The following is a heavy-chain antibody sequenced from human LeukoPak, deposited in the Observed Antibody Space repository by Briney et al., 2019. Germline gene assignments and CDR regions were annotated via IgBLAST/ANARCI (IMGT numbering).Heavy chain of an antibody. V-gene: IGHV4-59*06. J-gene: IGHJ4*02. Sequence: SETLSLTCTVSGGSISSYYWSWIRQHPGKGLEWIGYIYYSGSTYYNPSLKSRVTISVDTSKNQFSLKLSSVTAADTAVYYCARDNVALSYFDYWGQGTLVTVSS. CDR3: ARDNVALSYFDY. D-gene: IGHD2-15*01. CDR1: GGSISSYY. CDR2: IYYSGST.